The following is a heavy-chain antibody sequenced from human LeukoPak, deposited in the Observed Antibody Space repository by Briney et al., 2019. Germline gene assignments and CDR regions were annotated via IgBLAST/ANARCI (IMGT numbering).Heavy chain of an antibody. CDR3: ARREYSSSWYRAYFDY. CDR1: GGSFSGYY. CDR2: INHSGST. V-gene: IGHV4-34*01. Sequence: HPSETLSLTCAVYGGSFSGYYWSWIRQPPGKGLEWIGEINHSGSTNYNPSLKSRVTISVDTSKNQFSLKLSSVTAADTAVYYCARREYSSSWYRAYFDYWGQGTLVTVSS. J-gene: IGHJ4*02. D-gene: IGHD6-13*01.